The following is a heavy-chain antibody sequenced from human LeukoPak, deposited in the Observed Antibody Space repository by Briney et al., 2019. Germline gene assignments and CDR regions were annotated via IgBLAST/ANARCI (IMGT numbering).Heavy chain of an antibody. V-gene: IGHV3-7*01. CDR3: ARDLSRSFSMIRGLIQHREFDF. CDR2: IKQDGSEK. D-gene: IGHD3-10*01. Sequence: GGSLRLSCAASGFTFSSYWMSWVRQAPGKGLEWVANIKQDGSEKYYVDSVKGRFTISRDNAKNSLYLQMNSLRAEDTAVYYCARDLSRSFSMIRGLIQHREFDFWGRGTLVTVSS. J-gene: IGHJ4*02. CDR1: GFTFSSYW.